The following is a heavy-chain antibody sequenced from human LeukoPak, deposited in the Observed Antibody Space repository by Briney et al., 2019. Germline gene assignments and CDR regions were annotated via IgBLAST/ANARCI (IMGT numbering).Heavy chain of an antibody. CDR3: ARDHHDFWSGYPSY. D-gene: IGHD3-3*01. CDR1: GFTLGRYW. J-gene: IGHJ4*02. V-gene: IGHV3-74*01. Sequence: GGSLRLSCAASGFTLGRYWMHWFRQAPGTGLVWVARSNSDGKITDYADSVRGRFTTSRDNTKNTVYLQMSSLRAEDTGVYYCARDHHDFWSGYPSYWGQGTLVIVSS. CDR2: SNSDGKIT.